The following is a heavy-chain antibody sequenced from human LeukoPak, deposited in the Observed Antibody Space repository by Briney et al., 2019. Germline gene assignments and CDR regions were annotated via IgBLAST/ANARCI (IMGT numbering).Heavy chain of an antibody. J-gene: IGHJ4*02. CDR1: GGTFSSYA. Sequence: SVKVSCKASGGTFSSYAISWVRQAPGRGLEWMGGIIPIFGTANYAQKFQGRVTITADESTSTAYMELSSLRSEDTAVYYCAREGLPGRTYYYGSGSYPDYWGQGTLVTVSS. D-gene: IGHD3-10*01. CDR3: AREGLPGRTYYYGSGSYPDY. V-gene: IGHV1-69*13. CDR2: IIPIFGTA.